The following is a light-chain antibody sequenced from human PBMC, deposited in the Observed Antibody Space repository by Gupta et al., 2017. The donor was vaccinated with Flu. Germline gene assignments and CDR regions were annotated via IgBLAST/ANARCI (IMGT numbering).Light chain of an antibody. V-gene: IGKV1-39*01. Sequence: DIQVAQSPPSLSASVGDRITITCRTSQSVKNYLNWYQQRPGKAPRLLIYTAASLHTGVPSRFSGSGSGTNFTLTISGLQPEDIATYYCQQSNDVPRTFGRGTKVEV. J-gene: IGKJ1*01. CDR3: QQSNDVPRT. CDR2: TAA. CDR1: QSVKNY.